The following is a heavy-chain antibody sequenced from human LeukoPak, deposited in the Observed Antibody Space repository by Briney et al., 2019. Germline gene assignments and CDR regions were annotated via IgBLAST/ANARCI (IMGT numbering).Heavy chain of an antibody. CDR1: GFTFSSYW. CDR2: ISSSGTNI. Sequence: GGSLRLSCAASGFTFSSYWMSWVRQAPGKGLEWVSFISSSGTNIYYADSMKGRFTISRDNAKNSLYLQMNSLRAEDTAVHYCARNGGNSDFDYWGQGTLVTVSS. CDR3: ARNGGNSDFDY. J-gene: IGHJ4*02. D-gene: IGHD4-23*01. V-gene: IGHV3-21*01.